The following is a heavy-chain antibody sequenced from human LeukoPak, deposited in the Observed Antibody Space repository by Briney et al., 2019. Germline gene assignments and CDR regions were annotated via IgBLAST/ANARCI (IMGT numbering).Heavy chain of an antibody. V-gene: IGHV3-30-3*01. CDR3: ARDRRYCSGGSCYFDYLFDY. CDR1: GFTFNSYA. Sequence: GGSLRLSCAASGFTFNSYAVHWVRQAPGKGLEWVAVISYDGSINFYAASVKGRFTISRDNSKNTLYLQMNSLRAEDTALYFCARDRRYCSGGSCYFDYLFDYWGQGTLVTVSS. CDR2: ISYDGSIN. D-gene: IGHD2-15*01. J-gene: IGHJ4*02.